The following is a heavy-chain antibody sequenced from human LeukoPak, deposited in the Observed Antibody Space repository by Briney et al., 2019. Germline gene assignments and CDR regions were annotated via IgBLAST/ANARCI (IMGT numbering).Heavy chain of an antibody. CDR2: IWYDGSNK. CDR1: GFSFSSYG. Sequence: GRSLRLSCAASGFSFSSYGIHWVRQAPGKGLEWVAVIWYDGSNKYYADSVKGRFTISRDNSKNTLYLQMNSLRAEDTAVYYCAKEADSSGYSFDYWGQGTLVTVSS. CDR3: AKEADSSGYSFDY. D-gene: IGHD3-22*01. V-gene: IGHV3-33*06. J-gene: IGHJ4*02.